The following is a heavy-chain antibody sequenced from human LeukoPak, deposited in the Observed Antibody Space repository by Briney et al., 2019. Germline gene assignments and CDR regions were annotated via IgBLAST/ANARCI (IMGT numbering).Heavy chain of an antibody. Sequence: SVKVSCKASGTTFIRSAISWGRQAPGQGLEWMGGVIPILGTTNYAQKFRDRVSITTDESTSTAYMEVTSLRSVATAVYYCARDDGSATMGFDSWGQGTLVSVSS. CDR3: ARDDGSATMGFDS. J-gene: IGHJ4*02. V-gene: IGHV1-69*05. CDR2: VIPILGTT. D-gene: IGHD1-26*01. CDR1: GTTFIRSA.